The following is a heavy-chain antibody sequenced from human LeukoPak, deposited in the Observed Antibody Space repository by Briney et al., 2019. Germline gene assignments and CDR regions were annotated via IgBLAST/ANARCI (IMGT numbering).Heavy chain of an antibody. V-gene: IGHV3-7*01. CDR2: IKQDGSEK. J-gene: IGHJ6*03. CDR1: GFTFSSYW. CDR3: ASGGLTNQDDYYYYYMDV. D-gene: IGHD1-14*01. Sequence: GGSLRLSCAASGFTFSSYWMSWVRQAPGKGLEWVANIKQDGSEKYYVDSVEGRFTISRDNAKNPLYLQMNSLRAEDTAVYYCASGGLTNQDDYYYYYMDVWGKGTTVTVSS.